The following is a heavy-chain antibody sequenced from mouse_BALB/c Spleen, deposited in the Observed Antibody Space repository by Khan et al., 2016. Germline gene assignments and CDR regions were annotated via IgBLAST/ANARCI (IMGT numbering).Heavy chain of an antibody. V-gene: IGHV3-8*02. CDR3: ATYGVYYFYY. CDR1: GDSITSGY. J-gene: IGHJ2*01. CDR2: ISYSDDT. Sequence: EVQLQESGPSLVKPSQTLSLTCSVAGDSITSGYWNWIRKFPGNKLEYMGYISYSDDTYYNPSLESRISITRDTSKNQYYLQLISVTTEDTATYYCATYGVYYFYYWGQGTTLTVSS.